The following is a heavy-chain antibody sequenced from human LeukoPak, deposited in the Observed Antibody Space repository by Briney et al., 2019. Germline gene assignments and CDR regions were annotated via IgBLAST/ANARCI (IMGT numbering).Heavy chain of an antibody. D-gene: IGHD4/OR15-4a*01. Sequence: PSETLSLTCSVSGASINSHYWTWIGQPAGKGLEWIGRIYISGSTNYSPSLKSRVTMSVDTSKNQFSLNLISVTAADTAVYYCARALNPLTGTYYFDYWGQGTLVTVSS. V-gene: IGHV4-4*07. CDR1: GASINSHY. CDR3: ARALNPLTGTYYFDY. CDR2: IYISGST. J-gene: IGHJ4*02.